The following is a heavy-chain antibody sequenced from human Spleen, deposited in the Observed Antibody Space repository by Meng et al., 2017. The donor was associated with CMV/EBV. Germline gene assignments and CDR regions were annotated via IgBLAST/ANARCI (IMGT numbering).Heavy chain of an antibody. CDR2: ISAYNGNS. D-gene: IGHD1-26*01. J-gene: IGHJ6*02. CDR1: GYTFTSYG. V-gene: IGHV1-18*01. CDR3: ARDSGSYGDYYYGMDV. Sequence: ASVKVSCKSSGYTFTSYGISWVRQAPGQGLEWMGWISAYNGNSNYAQKLQGRVTMTTDTSTSTAYIELRGLRSDDTAVYYCARDSGSYGDYYYGMDVWGQGTTVTVSS.